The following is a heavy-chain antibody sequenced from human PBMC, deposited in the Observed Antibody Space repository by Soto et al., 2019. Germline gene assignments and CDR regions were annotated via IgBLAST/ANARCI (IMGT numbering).Heavy chain of an antibody. J-gene: IGHJ5*02. Sequence: QVQLEQSGAEVKKPGASVKVSCKASGYTFTSYGISWVRQAPGQGLEWMGRISAYNGNTNYAQKLQGRVTMTTDTSTRTAYRELGSLRSDDTAVYYCARVVGALGHWFDPWGQGTLVTVSS. V-gene: IGHV1-18*01. CDR3: ARVVGALGHWFDP. CDR1: GYTFTSYG. CDR2: ISAYNGNT. D-gene: IGHD1-26*01.